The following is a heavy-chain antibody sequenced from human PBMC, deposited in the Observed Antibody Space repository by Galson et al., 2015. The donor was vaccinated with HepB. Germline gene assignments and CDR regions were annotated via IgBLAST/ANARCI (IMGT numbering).Heavy chain of an antibody. CDR3: AREGTVAGYNWFDP. D-gene: IGHD4-23*01. CDR1: GGSIDSYY. Sequence: ETLSLTCTVSGGSIDSYYWSWIRQPPGKGLEWIGYIYYSGSTNYNPSLKSRVTISVDTSKNQFSLKLSSVTAADTAVYYCAREGTVAGYNWFDPWGQGTLVTVSS. CDR2: IYYSGST. V-gene: IGHV4-59*01. J-gene: IGHJ5*02.